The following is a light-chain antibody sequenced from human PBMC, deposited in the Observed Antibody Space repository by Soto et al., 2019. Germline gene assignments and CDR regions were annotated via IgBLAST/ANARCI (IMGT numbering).Light chain of an antibody. CDR3: LQHKSYPRT. V-gene: IGKV1-17*03. CDR2: SAN. Sequence: DIQMTQSPSDMSASVGDRVTITCRASQDISNFLVWFQQRPGKVPKRLMYSANRLESGVPSRFSGSGSGTEFTLIISSLQPEDFATYYYLQHKSYPRTFGQGTKVEIK. CDR1: QDISNF. J-gene: IGKJ1*01.